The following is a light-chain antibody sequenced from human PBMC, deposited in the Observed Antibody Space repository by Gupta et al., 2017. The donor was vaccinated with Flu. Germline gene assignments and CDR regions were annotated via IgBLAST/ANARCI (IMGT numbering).Light chain of an antibody. Sequence: DIQMTQSPSTLSASVGDRVTITCRASQSISDWLAWYQHKLGKAPRLLIYKASNLETGVPSRFDGSGSGTEFTLTISSLQPDDFATYYCQHYNGQSTFGQGTKVEIK. J-gene: IGKJ1*01. CDR3: QHYNGQST. CDR1: QSISDW. V-gene: IGKV1-5*03. CDR2: KAS.